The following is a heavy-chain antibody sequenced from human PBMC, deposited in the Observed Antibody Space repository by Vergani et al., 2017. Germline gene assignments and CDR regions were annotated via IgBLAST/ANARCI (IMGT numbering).Heavy chain of an antibody. CDR2: IYPGDSDT. Sequence: EVQLVQSGAEVKKPGESLKISCKGSGYSFTNYWIGWVRQMPGKGLEWMGIIYPGDSDTRYSPSFQGQVTISADKSISTAYLQWSSLKASDTAMYYCSTQRQLPTYTSGWYPLDYWGQGTLVTVSS. CDR1: GYSFTNYW. J-gene: IGHJ4*02. V-gene: IGHV5-51*01. CDR3: STQRQLPTYTSGWYPLDY. D-gene: IGHD6-19*01.